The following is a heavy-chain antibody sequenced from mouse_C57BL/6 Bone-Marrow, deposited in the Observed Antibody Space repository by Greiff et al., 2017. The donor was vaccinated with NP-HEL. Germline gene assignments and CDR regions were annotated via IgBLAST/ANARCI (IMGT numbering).Heavy chain of an antibody. CDR1: GFTFSDAW. Sequence: EVKLVESGGGLVQPGGSMKLSCAASGFTFSDAWMGWVRQSPEKGLEWVAEIRNKANNHATYYAESVKGRFTISRDDSKSSVYLQMNSLRAEDTGIYYCTRGITTVVAPAGFAYWGQGTLVTVSA. CDR3: TRGITTVVAPAGFAY. V-gene: IGHV6-6*01. J-gene: IGHJ3*01. CDR2: IRNKANNHAT. D-gene: IGHD1-1*01.